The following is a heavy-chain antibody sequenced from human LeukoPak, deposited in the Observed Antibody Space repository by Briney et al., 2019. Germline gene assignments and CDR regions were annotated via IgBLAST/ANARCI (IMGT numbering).Heavy chain of an antibody. D-gene: IGHD2-15*01. CDR3: AKDCSGGSCYSS. CDR2: ISSSSSYI. Sequence: PGGSLRLSCAASGFTFSSYSLNWVRQAPGKGLEWVSSISSSSSYIYYADSVKGRFTISRDNAKNSLYLQMNSLRAEDTAVYYCAKDCSGGSCYSSWGQGTLVTVS. J-gene: IGHJ4*02. V-gene: IGHV3-21*01. CDR1: GFTFSSYS.